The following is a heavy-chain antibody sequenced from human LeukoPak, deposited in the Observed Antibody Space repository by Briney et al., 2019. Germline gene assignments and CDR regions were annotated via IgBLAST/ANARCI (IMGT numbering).Heavy chain of an antibody. CDR3: ASGGGTTLYI. D-gene: IGHD1-1*01. CDR2: ISSSSSYI. V-gene: IGHV3-21*01. J-gene: IGHJ3*02. Sequence: GGSLRLSCAASGFTFSSYSMNWVRQAPGKGLEWVSSISSSSSYIYYADSVKGRSTISRDNAKNSLYLQMNSLRAEDTAVYYCASGGGTTLYIWGQGTMVTVSS. CDR1: GFTFSSYS.